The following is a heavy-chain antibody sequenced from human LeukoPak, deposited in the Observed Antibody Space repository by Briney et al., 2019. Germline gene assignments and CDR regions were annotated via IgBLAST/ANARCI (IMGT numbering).Heavy chain of an antibody. CDR1: GFTFSTYA. CDR2: MSSGGTYL. CDR3: ARDRPTGASRLFVVQ. Sequence: PGGSLRLSCAASGFTFSTYAMTWVRQAPGKGLEWVSSMSSGGTYLYYADSVRGRFTISRDNAKNSLYLEMNSLRPEDTAIYYCARDRPTGASRLFVVQWGQGTLVTVSS. V-gene: IGHV3-21*01. D-gene: IGHD3-3*01. J-gene: IGHJ4*02.